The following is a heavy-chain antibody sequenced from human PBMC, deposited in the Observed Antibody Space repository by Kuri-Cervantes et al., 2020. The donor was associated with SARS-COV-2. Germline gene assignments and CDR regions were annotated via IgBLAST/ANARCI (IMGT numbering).Heavy chain of an antibody. Sequence: LSLTCAASGFTFSSYAMNWVRQAPGKGLEWVSYISSSGSTIYYADSVKGRFTISRDNAKNSLYLQMNSLRAEDTAVYYCARAPTVTLDYWGQGTLVTVSS. V-gene: IGHV3-48*03. D-gene: IGHD4-17*01. CDR1: GFTFSSYA. J-gene: IGHJ4*02. CDR3: ARAPTVTLDY. CDR2: ISSSGSTI.